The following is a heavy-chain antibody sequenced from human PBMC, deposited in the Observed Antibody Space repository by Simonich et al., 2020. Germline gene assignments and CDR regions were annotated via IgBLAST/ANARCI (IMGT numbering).Heavy chain of an antibody. CDR2: ISPCGSDN. J-gene: IGHJ4*02. CDR3: VRPDSGYDYFDY. CDR1: GYSFTSYW. D-gene: IGHD5-12*01. V-gene: IGHV5-51*03. Sequence: EVQLVQSGAEVKKPGESLKISCKGSGYSFTSYWIGWVRQMPGKGLEWMGIISPCGSDNKISPSIPGQVTISADKSISTAYLQWSSLKASDTAMYYCVRPDSGYDYFDYWGQGTLVTVSS.